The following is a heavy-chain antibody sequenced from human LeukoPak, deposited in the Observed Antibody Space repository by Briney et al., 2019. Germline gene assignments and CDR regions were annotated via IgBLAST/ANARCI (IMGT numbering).Heavy chain of an antibody. CDR3: ARNPKASGRHPLDY. CDR2: ISSSSSYI. Sequence: GGSLRLSCAASGFTFSSYSMNWVRQAPGKGLEWVSSISSSSSYIYYADSVKGRFTISRDNAKSSLYLQMNSLRAEDTAVYYCARNPKASGRHPLDYWGQGALVTVSS. V-gene: IGHV3-21*01. J-gene: IGHJ4*02. CDR1: GFTFSSYS. D-gene: IGHD3-10*01.